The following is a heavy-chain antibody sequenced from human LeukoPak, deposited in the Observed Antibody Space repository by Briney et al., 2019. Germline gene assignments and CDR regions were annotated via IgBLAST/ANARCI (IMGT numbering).Heavy chain of an antibody. Sequence: GGSLRLSCAASGFIFSNYALSWVRQAPGKGLECVSGISGRGDYSYYADSVKGRFTISRDNAKNSLYLQMNSLRDEDTAVYYCARGKGYCSGGSCYSGWVYWGQGTLVTVSS. CDR2: ISGRGDYS. CDR1: GFIFSNYA. V-gene: IGHV3-23*01. D-gene: IGHD2-15*01. J-gene: IGHJ4*02. CDR3: ARGKGYCSGGSCYSGWVY.